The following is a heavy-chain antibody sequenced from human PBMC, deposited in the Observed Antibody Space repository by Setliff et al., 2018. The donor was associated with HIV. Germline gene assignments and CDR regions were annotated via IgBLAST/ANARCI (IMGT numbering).Heavy chain of an antibody. Sequence: ASVKVSCKASGYTFTTYAMIWMRQAPGQSLEWMGWINTGNGNTRLSQKFQGRVTISRDTPASTAYVELYSLTSEDTAVYYCARTLTYYFDGSFSSGPADYWGLGTLVTVSS. CDR1: GYTFTTYA. D-gene: IGHD3-22*01. CDR3: ARTLTYYFDGSFSSGPADY. J-gene: IGHJ4*02. V-gene: IGHV1-3*04. CDR2: INTGNGNT.